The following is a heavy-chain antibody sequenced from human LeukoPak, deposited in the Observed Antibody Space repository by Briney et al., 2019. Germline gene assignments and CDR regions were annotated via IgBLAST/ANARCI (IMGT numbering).Heavy chain of an antibody. Sequence: SETLSLTCTVSGGSISSYYCSWIRQPPGKGLEWIGYIYYSGSTNYNPSLKSRATISVDTSKNQFSLKLSSVTAADTAVYYCARVVVPAAMGGMDVWGQGTTVTVSS. CDR3: ARVVVPAAMGGMDV. J-gene: IGHJ6*02. CDR1: GGSISSYY. D-gene: IGHD2-2*01. V-gene: IGHV4-59*01. CDR2: IYYSGST.